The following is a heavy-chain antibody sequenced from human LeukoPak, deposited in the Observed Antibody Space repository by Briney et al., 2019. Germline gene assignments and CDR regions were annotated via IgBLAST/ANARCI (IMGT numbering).Heavy chain of an antibody. V-gene: IGHV4-59*08. D-gene: IGHD5-18*01. J-gene: IGHJ3*02. CDR1: GGSISSYY. CDR2: IYDSGST. CDR3: ARHGRGYTPSDAFDI. Sequence: PSETLSLTCSVSGGSISSYYWSWIRQPPGKGLEWIGYIYDSGSTNYNPSLKSRVTISVDTSKNQFSLNLSSVTAADTALYYCARHGRGYTPSDAFDIWGQGTLDTVSS.